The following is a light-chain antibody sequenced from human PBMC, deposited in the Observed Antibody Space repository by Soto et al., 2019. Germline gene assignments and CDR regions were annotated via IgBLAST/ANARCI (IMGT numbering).Light chain of an antibody. V-gene: IGKV2-40*01. J-gene: IGKJ1*01. CDR3: MQHRKLPKT. CDR2: IPS. CDR1: QSLFHGDDGKTY. Sequence: TRSPRAIAALSGEAAAIFSRSIQSLFHGDDGKTYLDWYLQRPGPAPQLLIYIPSPRASGVPDRFSGSGSATDFTLKISRVEHEDVAVYYCMQHRKLPKTFGQGTKVDIK.